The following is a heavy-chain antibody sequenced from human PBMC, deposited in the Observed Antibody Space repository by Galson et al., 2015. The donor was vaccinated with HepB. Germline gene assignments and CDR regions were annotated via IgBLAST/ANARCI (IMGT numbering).Heavy chain of an antibody. J-gene: IGHJ4*02. Sequence: SLRLSCAASGFSFSRYGIHRVRQAPGKGLEWVAITSADGSLNYYADSVKGRFTISRDNSKNTLYLQMNSLRAEDTAVYYCAKKLPGSYYAGADYWGQGTLVTVSP. CDR1: GFSFSRYG. CDR2: TSADGSLN. D-gene: IGHD3-10*01. V-gene: IGHV3-30*18. CDR3: AKKLPGSYYAGADY.